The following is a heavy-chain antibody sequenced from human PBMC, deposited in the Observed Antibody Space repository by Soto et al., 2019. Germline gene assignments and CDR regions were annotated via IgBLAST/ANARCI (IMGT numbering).Heavy chain of an antibody. CDR3: ASGADGDY. CDR1: GYTFTSYG. V-gene: IGHV1-18*01. Sequence: QVQLVQSGAAVKKPGASVKVSCKASGYTFTSYGISWVRQAPGQGLGWMRRVSAYNGNTNYAQKLQSRVTMTTDTCTSTAYMELRSLRSDDTAVDHCASGADGDYWGQGTLVTVPS. D-gene: IGHD3-10*01. J-gene: IGHJ4*02. CDR2: VSAYNGNT.